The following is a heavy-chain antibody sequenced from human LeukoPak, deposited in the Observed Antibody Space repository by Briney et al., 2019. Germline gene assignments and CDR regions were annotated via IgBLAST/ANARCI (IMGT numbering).Heavy chain of an antibody. V-gene: IGHV3-23*01. CDR3: AKDGPYWYFDL. CDR2: ISGSGGST. J-gene: IGHJ2*01. Sequence: ETLSLTCTVSGGSISSYYWNWIRQPSGKGLEWVSAISGSGGSTYYADSVKGRFTISRDNSKNTLYLQMNSLRAEDTAVYYCAKDGPYWYFDLWGRGTLVTVSS. CDR1: GGSISSYY.